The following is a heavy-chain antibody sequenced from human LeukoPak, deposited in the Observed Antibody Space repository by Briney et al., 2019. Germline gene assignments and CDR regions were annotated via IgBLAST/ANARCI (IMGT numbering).Heavy chain of an antibody. CDR3: ARRRDYYDKGGFDY. CDR2: IYPGDSDT. V-gene: IGHV5-51*01. Sequence: GESLKISCKGSGYIFATYWIGWVRQMPGKGLEWMGIIYPGDSDTKYSPSFQGQVIISADKSINTAYLQWSSLKASDTAMYYCARRRDYYDKGGFDYWGQGTLVTVSS. J-gene: IGHJ4*02. CDR1: GYIFATYW. D-gene: IGHD3-22*01.